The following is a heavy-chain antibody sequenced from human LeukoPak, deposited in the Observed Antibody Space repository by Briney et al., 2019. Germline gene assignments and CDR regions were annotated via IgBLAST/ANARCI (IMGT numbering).Heavy chain of an antibody. CDR3: ARIMVRGDLRTEREDAFDI. CDR1: GDSVSSNSAA. J-gene: IGHJ3*02. Sequence: SQTLSLTCVISGDSVSSNSAAWNWIRQSPSRGLEWLGRTYYRSKYYNDYALSVKSRIRINPDTSKNQFSLQLNSVTPEDTAVYYCARIMVRGDLRTEREDAFDIWGQGTMVTVSS. CDR2: TYYRSKYYN. V-gene: IGHV6-1*01. D-gene: IGHD3-10*01.